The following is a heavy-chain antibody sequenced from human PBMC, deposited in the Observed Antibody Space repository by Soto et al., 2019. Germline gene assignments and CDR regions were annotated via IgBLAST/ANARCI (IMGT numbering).Heavy chain of an antibody. D-gene: IGHD2-2*01. CDR1: GYTFTSYG. CDR2: ISAYNGNT. CDR3: ARDRIVVVPAATNWFDP. Sequence: GASVKVSCKASGYTFTSYGISWVLQAPGQGLEWMGWISAYNGNTNYAQKLQGRVTMTTDTSTSTAYMELRSLRSDDTAVYYCARDRIVVVPAATNWFDPWGQGTLVTVSS. J-gene: IGHJ5*02. V-gene: IGHV1-18*04.